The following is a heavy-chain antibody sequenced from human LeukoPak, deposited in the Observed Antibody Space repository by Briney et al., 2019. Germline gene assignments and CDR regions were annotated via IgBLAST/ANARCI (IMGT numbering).Heavy chain of an antibody. V-gene: IGHV3-33*01. CDR2: IWYDGSNK. D-gene: IGHD2-2*01. CDR1: GFTFSSYG. Sequence: GSLRLSCAASGFTFSSYGMHWVRQAPGKGLEWVAVIWYDGSNKYYADSVKGRFTISRDNSKNTLYLQMNSLRAEDTTVYCCARDSCSNTSCYGGYSFDYWGQGTLVTVSS. CDR3: ARDSCSNTSCYGGYSFDY. J-gene: IGHJ4*02.